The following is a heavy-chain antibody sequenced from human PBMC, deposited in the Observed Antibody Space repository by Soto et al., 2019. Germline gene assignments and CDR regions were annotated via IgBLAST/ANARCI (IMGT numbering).Heavy chain of an antibody. J-gene: IGHJ4*02. Sequence: LRLSCATSGFTFSKAWVGWVRQAPGKGLEWVGRIMSKTDGGTTDYAAPVKGRFTISRDDSKSTLYLQMNSLKTEDTAFYYCTTDSGMSPYSFDYWGQGTLVTVAS. CDR3: TTDSGMSPYSFDY. D-gene: IGHD1-26*01. V-gene: IGHV3-15*01. CDR2: IMSKTDGGTT. CDR1: GFTFSKAW.